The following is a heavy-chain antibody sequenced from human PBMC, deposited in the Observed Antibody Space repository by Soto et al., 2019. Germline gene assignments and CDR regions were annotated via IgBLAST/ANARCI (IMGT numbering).Heavy chain of an antibody. D-gene: IGHD3-10*01. CDR3: TTDGSFGGVVVAFHL. CDR1: GFSFRDAW. J-gene: IGHJ3*01. CDR2: IKSRAAGGAI. Sequence: EVQMVESGGGLVKPGGSLRLSCAVSGFSFRDAWMNWVRQAPGKGLEWVGRIKSRAAGGAIDYAAPVKGRFTISRDDSEDTLHLQINSLKTEDTAMYYCTTDGSFGGVVVAFHLWGQGTMLSVSS. V-gene: IGHV3-15*07.